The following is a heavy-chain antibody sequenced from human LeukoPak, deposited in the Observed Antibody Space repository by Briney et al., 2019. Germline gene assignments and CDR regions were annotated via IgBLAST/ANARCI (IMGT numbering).Heavy chain of an antibody. CDR3: ARGRRGSYFQDY. V-gene: IGHV4-39*07. D-gene: IGHD1-26*01. J-gene: IGHJ4*02. Sequence: PSETLSLTCTVFGDSISSSSSYWGWIRQPPGKGLEWIGSMGFGATTSYDPSLKSRVTISVDPSKNQFSLKLSSVTAADTALYYCARGRRGSYFQDYWGQGTLVTVSS. CDR2: MGFGATT. CDR1: GDSISSSSSY.